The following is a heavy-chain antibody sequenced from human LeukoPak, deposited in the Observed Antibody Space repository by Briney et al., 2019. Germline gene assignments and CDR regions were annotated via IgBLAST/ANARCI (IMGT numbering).Heavy chain of an antibody. CDR1: GYTFTGYH. CDR2: ISPNSGST. D-gene: IGHD6-13*01. J-gene: IGHJ4*02. V-gene: IGHV1-2*02. Sequence: ASVKVSCKASGYTFTGYHMEWVRQAPGQGLEWMGWISPNSGSTNNAQKFQGRVTMTRDTSINTAYMELSSLRSDDTAIYYCARGRGGQQVYYFDYWGQGTQVTVSS. CDR3: ARGRGGQQVYYFDY.